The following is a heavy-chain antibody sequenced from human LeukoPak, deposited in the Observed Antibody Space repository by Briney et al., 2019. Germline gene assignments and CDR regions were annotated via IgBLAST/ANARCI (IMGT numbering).Heavy chain of an antibody. Sequence: SQTLSLTCAVSGGSISSGGYSWSWIRQPPGKGLEWIGYIYHSGSTYYNPSLKSRVTISVDRSKNQFSLKLSSVTAADTAVYYCARDRWDYYDSSGYYYMDVWGKGTTVTVSS. CDR3: ARDRWDYYDSSGYYYMDV. V-gene: IGHV4-30-2*01. CDR1: GGSISSGGYS. CDR2: IYHSGST. J-gene: IGHJ6*03. D-gene: IGHD3-22*01.